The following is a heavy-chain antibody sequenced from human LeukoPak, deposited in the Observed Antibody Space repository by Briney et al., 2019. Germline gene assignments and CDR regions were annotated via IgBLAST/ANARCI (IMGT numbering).Heavy chain of an antibody. V-gene: IGHV3-21*01. Sequence: GGSLRLSCAASGFTFTNYNMNWVRQAPGKGLEWLSSISGSSSYMYYADSVKSRFTISRDNAKNLLYVHMNSLRAEDTAVYYCARYPPGRGGLDIWGQGTMVTVSS. J-gene: IGHJ3*02. CDR3: ARYPPGRGGLDI. D-gene: IGHD2-8*02. CDR2: ISGSSSYM. CDR1: GFTFTNYN.